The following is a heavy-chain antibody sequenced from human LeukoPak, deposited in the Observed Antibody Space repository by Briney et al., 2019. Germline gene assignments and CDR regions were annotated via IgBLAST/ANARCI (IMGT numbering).Heavy chain of an antibody. CDR3: ARGPLGYCSSTSCYSFDY. CDR2: IYPGDSDT. V-gene: IGHV5-51*01. J-gene: IGHJ4*02. CDR1: GYSFTSYW. D-gene: IGHD2-2*02. Sequence: GESLKISCKGSGYSFTSYWIGWVRQMPGKGLEWMGIIYPGDSDTRYSPSLQGQVTISADKSISTAYLQWSSLKASDTAMYYCARGPLGYCSSTSCYSFDYWGQGTLVTVSS.